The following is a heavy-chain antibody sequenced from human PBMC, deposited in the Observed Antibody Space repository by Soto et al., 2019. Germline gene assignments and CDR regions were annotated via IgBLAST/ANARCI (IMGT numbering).Heavy chain of an antibody. CDR3: ARDREEQLWPDY. V-gene: IGHV3-33*01. CDR2: IWYDGSNK. CDR1: GFTFSSYG. Sequence: QVQLVESGGGVVQPGRSLRLSCAASGFTFSSYGMHWVRQAPGKGLEWVAVIWYDGSNKYYADSVKGRFTISRDNSKNTLYLQMNSLRAVDTAVYYCARDREEQLWPDYWGQGTLVTVSS. D-gene: IGHD5-18*01. J-gene: IGHJ4*02.